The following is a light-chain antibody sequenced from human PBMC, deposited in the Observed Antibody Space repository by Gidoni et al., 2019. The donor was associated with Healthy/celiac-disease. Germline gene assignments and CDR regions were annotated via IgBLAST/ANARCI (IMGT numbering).Light chain of an antibody. CDR1: SSDVGGYNY. J-gene: IGLJ2*01. CDR3: SSYTSSSTLV. V-gene: IGLV2-14*01. Sequence: QSALPQPASVPGFPGQPITISCPGTSSDVGGYNYVSWYQQPPGKAPTVMIYEVSNRPSGVSKRFSGSKPGNTASLTISGLQAEDEADYYCSSYTSSSTLVFGGGTKLTVL. CDR2: EVS.